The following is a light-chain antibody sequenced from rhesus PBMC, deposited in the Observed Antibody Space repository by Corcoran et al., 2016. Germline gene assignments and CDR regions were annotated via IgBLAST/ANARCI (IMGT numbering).Light chain of an antibody. Sequence: IQMTQSPSSLSASVGDCVTITSRASHVITSYLNWYQQKPGKAPNLQIYNSNCLESGGPSRLSGSGSGTEFTLTISSLRPEDFATYYCQQYNSLPRTFGQVTKVEIK. V-gene: IGKV1-32*01. CDR3: QQYNSLPRT. CDR1: HVITSY. CDR2: NSN. J-gene: IGKJ1*01.